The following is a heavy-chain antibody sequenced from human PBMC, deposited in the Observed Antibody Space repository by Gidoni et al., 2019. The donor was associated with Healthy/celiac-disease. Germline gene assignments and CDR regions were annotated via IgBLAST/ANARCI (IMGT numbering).Heavy chain of an antibody. J-gene: IGHJ3*02. CDR3: ARGLGYCSSTSCYTRGDDAFDI. CDR2: IYYSGSN. V-gene: IGHV4-59*01. CDR1: GGSISSYY. Sequence: QVQLQESGPGLVKPSATLSLTCTVSGGSISSYYWSWIRQPPGKGLEWIGYIYYSGSNNYNPSLKSRVTISVDTSKNQFSLKLSSVTAADTAVYYCARGLGYCSSTSCYTRGDDAFDIWGQGTMVTVSS. D-gene: IGHD2-2*02.